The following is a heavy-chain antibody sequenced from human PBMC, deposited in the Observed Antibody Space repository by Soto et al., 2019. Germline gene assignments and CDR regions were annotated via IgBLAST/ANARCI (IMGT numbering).Heavy chain of an antibody. V-gene: IGHV1-46*01. J-gene: IGHJ4*02. CDR3: ARDETTYYSDSSGYGSYYFDY. CDR2: INPSGGST. Sequence: ASVKVSCKASGYTFTSYYMHWVRQAPGQGLEWMGIINPSGGSTSYAQKCQGRVTMTRDTSTSTVYMELGSLRSEDTAVYYCARDETTYYSDSSGYGSYYFDYWGQATLVTVSS. D-gene: IGHD3-22*01. CDR1: GYTFTSYY.